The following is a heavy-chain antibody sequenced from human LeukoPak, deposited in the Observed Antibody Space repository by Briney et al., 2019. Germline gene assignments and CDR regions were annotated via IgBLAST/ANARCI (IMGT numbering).Heavy chain of an antibody. CDR1: GFTFSDYY. D-gene: IGHD2-2*01. J-gene: IGHJ4*02. CDR3: ARERRAGAYCSSTSCYPMGYFDY. Sequence: GGSLRLSCAASGFTFSDYYMSWIRQAPGKGLEWVSYISSSGSTIYYADSVKGRFTISRDNAKNSLYLQMNSLRAEDTAVYYCARERRAGAYCSSTSCYPMGYFDYWGQGTLVTVSS. CDR2: ISSSGSTI. V-gene: IGHV3-11*01.